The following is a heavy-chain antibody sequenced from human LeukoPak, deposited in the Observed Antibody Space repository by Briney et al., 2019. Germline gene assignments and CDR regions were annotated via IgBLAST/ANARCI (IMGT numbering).Heavy chain of an antibody. D-gene: IGHD5-18*01. V-gene: IGHV3-30*02. CDR3: AKGVTTRRWLPRDYFDY. CDR1: GFTFSSYG. CDR2: IRYDGSNK. J-gene: IGHJ4*02. Sequence: PGGSLRLSCAESGFTFSSYGMHWVRQAPGKGLEWVAFIRYDGSNKYYADSVKGRFTISRDNSKNTLYLQMNGLRAEDTAVYYCAKGVTTRRWLPRDYFDYWGQGTLVTVSS.